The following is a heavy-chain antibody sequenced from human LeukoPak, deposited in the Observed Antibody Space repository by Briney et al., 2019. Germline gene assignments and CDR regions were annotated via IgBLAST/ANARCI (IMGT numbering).Heavy chain of an antibody. CDR2: MNPNSGNT. V-gene: IGHV1-8*01. J-gene: IGHJ4*02. CDR1: GYTFTSYD. CDR3: AVGVGAFYYFDY. D-gene: IGHD1-26*01. Sequence: ASAKVSCKASGYTFTSYDINWVRQATGQGLEWMGWMNPNSGNTGYAQKFQGRVTMTRNTSISTAYMELSSLRSEDTAVYYCAVGVGAFYYFDYWGQGTLVTVSS.